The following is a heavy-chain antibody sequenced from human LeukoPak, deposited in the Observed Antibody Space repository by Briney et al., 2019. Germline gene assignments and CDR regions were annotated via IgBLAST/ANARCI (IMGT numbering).Heavy chain of an antibody. D-gene: IGHD3-9*01. CDR3: AREMVLRYLGGMDV. CDR2: INPNSGGT. J-gene: IGHJ6*02. V-gene: IGHV1-2*02. CDR1: GYTFTGYY. Sequence: ASVKVSCKASGYTFTGYYMHWVRQAPGPGLEWMGWINPNSGGTNYAQKFQGRVTMTRDTSISTAYMELSRLRSDDTAVYYCAREMVLRYLGGMDVWGQGTTVTVSS.